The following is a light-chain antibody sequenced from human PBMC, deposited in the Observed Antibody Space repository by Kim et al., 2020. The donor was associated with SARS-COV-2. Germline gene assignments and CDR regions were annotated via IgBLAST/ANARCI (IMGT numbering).Light chain of an antibody. CDR2: SAS. CDR1: EHIGTW. V-gene: IGKV1-5*01. CDR3: QHYQSYPYT. Sequence: STFVGDRVTITCRASEHIGTWWAWYQQKTGKAPDVLIYSASSVESGVPSRFRGSGSGTDFTLTSSSLQPDDCATYYCQHYQSYPYTFGQGTRLEIK. J-gene: IGKJ2*01.